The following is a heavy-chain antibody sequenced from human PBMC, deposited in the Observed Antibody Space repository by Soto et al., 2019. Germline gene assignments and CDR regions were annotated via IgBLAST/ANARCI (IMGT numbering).Heavy chain of an antibody. CDR3: ARIGNNPYYDFWSGPRGYGMDV. Sequence: ASVKVSCKASGYTFTSYYMHWVRQAPGQGLEGMGIINPSGGSTSYAQKFQGRVTMTRDTSTSTVYMELSSLRSEDTAVYYCARIGNNPYYDFWSGPRGYGMDVWG. V-gene: IGHV1-46*01. CDR1: GYTFTSYY. J-gene: IGHJ6*02. CDR2: INPSGGST. D-gene: IGHD3-3*01.